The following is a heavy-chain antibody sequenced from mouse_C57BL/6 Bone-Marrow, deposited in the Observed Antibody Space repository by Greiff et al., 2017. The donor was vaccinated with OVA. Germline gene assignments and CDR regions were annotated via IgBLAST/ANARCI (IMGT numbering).Heavy chain of an antibody. V-gene: IGHV7-1*01. Sequence: EVMLVESGGGLVQSGRSLRLSCATSGFTFSDFYMEWVRQAPGKGLEWIAASRNKANDYTTEYSASVKGRFIVSRDTSQSILYLQMNALRAEDTAIYYCARDKEGADWGQGTLVTVSA. CDR1: GFTFSDFY. J-gene: IGHJ3*01. CDR3: ARDKEGAD. CDR2: SRNKANDYTT.